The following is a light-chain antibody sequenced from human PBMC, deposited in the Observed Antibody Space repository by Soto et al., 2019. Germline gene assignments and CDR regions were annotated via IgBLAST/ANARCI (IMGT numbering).Light chain of an antibody. CDR3: AAWDDSLTGPV. Sequence: QSVLTQPPSASGTPGQRVTISCSGSRSNIGSNTVNWYQQLPGTAPRLLIYNSNQRPSGVPDRFSGSKSRTSASLAISGLQSEDEADYHCAAWDDSLTGPVFGGGTKLTVL. J-gene: IGLJ2*01. V-gene: IGLV1-44*01. CDR1: RSNIGSNT. CDR2: NSN.